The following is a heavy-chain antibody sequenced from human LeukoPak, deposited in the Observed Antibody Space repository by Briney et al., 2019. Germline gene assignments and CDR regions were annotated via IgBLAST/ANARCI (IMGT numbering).Heavy chain of an antibody. Sequence: ASVMVSCKASGYTLTGYYMLWVRQAPGRGLEWMGWINPNSGDTNYSQKFQGRVTMTRDTSINTVYMELSSLRYDDTAVYYCARGDLNWDAFDIWGQGTMVTVSS. CDR2: INPNSGDT. CDR1: GYTLTGYY. V-gene: IGHV1-2*02. J-gene: IGHJ3*02. CDR3: ARGDLNWDAFDI.